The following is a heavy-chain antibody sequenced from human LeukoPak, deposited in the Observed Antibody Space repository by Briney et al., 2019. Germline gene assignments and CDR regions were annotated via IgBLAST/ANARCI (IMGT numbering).Heavy chain of an antibody. J-gene: IGHJ4*02. CDR3: ARAGDYYDLSY. CDR2: INHSGST. V-gene: IGHV4-34*01. CDR1: GGSFSGYY. D-gene: IGHD3-22*01. Sequence: PSETLSLTCAVYGGSFSGYYWSWLRQPPGKGLEWIGEINHSGSTNYNPSLKSRVTISVDTSKNQFSLKLSSVTAADTAVYYCARAGDYYDLSYWGQGTLVTVSS.